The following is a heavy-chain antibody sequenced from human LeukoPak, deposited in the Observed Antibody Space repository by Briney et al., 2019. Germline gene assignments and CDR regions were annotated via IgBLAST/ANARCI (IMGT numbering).Heavy chain of an antibody. D-gene: IGHD3-10*01. J-gene: IGHJ6*02. Sequence: GGSLRLSCAASGFTFSSYAMNWVRQAPGNGLEWVSTISASVGSTYHAVSVKGRFTISRGNSKNTLYLQMNSLRAEDTAVYYCAKYPIYGSGSMDVWGQGTTVTVSS. CDR2: ISASVGST. V-gene: IGHV3-23*01. CDR3: AKYPIYGSGSMDV. CDR1: GFTFSSYA.